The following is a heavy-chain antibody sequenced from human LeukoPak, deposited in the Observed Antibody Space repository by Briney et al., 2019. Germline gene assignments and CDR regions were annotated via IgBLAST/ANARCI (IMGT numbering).Heavy chain of an antibody. Sequence: SETLSLTCAVYGGSFSGYYWSWIRQPPRKGLEWIGEINHSGSTNYNPSLKSRVTISVDTSKNQFSLKLSSVTAADTAVYYCAREGTVVVPAAIGFDYWGQGTLVTVSS. J-gene: IGHJ4*02. CDR1: GGSFSGYY. D-gene: IGHD2-2*01. V-gene: IGHV4-34*01. CDR2: INHSGST. CDR3: AREGTVVVPAAIGFDY.